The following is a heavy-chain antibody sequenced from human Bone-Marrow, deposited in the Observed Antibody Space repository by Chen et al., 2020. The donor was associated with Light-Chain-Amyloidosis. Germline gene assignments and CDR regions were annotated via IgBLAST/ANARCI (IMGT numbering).Heavy chain of an antibody. D-gene: IGHD6-13*01. J-gene: IGHJ4*02. CDR3: ARDHSSGWYPYQDY. Sequence: EVQLVESGGGLVQPGGSLKLSCAASGLTSSSHWMSWVRQAPGKGLEWVANIKEDGSQKYYVDSVKGQFTISRDNAKNSLYLQMNSLRAEDTAVYYCARDHSSGWYPYQDYWGQGTLVSVSS. CDR2: IKEDGSQK. CDR1: GLTSSSHW. V-gene: IGHV3-7*03.